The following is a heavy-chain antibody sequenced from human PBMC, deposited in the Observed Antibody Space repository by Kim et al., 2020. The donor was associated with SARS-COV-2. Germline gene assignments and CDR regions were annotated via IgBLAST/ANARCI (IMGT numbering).Heavy chain of an antibody. D-gene: IGHD4-17*01. CDR2: INPSGGST. Sequence: ASVKVSCKASGYTFTSYYMHWVRQAPGQGLEWMGIINPSGGSTSYAQKFQGRVTMTRDTSTSTVYMELSSLRSEDTAVYYCAREDTVTTRYYYYYGMDVWGQGTTVTVSS. V-gene: IGHV1-46*01. CDR1: GYTFTSYY. CDR3: AREDTVTTRYYYYYGMDV. J-gene: IGHJ6*02.